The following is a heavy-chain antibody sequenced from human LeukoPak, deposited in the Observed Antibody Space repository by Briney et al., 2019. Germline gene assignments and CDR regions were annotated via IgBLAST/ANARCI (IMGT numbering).Heavy chain of an antibody. J-gene: IGHJ4*02. CDR1: GFTFDDYG. D-gene: IGHD4-17*01. V-gene: IGHV3-20*04. CDR3: AKEVYGDYVSHYFDY. CDR2: INWNGGST. Sequence: PAGGSLRLSCAASGFTFDDYGMSWVRQAPGKGLEWVSGINWNGGSTGYADSVKGRFTISRDNAKNSLYLQMNSLRAEDTAVYYCAKEVYGDYVSHYFDYWGQGTLVTVSS.